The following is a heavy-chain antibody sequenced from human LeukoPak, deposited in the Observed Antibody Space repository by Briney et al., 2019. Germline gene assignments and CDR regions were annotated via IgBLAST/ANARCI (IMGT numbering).Heavy chain of an antibody. Sequence: PSETLSLTCTVSGDSISSYYWSWIQQPPGKGLEWIGYIHYSGSTNYNPSLKSRVTISVDTPKNQFSLILSSVTTADTAVYYCARGVVAAAGTVDYWGQGTLVTVSS. CDR3: ARGVVAAAGTVDY. CDR2: IHYSGST. J-gene: IGHJ4*02. D-gene: IGHD6-13*01. CDR1: GDSISSYY. V-gene: IGHV4-59*01.